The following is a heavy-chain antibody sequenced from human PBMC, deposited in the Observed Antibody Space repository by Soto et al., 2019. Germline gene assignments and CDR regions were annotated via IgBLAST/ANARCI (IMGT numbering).Heavy chain of an antibody. D-gene: IGHD3-22*01. CDR1: GGSISSCAYY. J-gene: IGHJ5*02. CDR2: IYYSGTT. Sequence: SETLSLTCTVSGGSISSCAYYWNWIRQHPGRGLEWIGNIYYSGTTYYNPSLKSRVTISVDTSKNQFSLKLSSVTAADTAVYHCAREGASRDVVMNRRWLDPWGQGTLVTVSS. V-gene: IGHV4-31*03. CDR3: AREGASRDVVMNRRWLDP.